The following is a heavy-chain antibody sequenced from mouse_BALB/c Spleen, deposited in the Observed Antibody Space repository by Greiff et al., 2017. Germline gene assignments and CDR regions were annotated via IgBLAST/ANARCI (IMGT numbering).Heavy chain of an antibody. CDR3: ARQPYYGSSYFDY. J-gene: IGHJ2*01. CDR2: ISSGGSYT. D-gene: IGHD1-1*01. Sequence: EVMLVESGGGLVKPGGSLKLSCAASGFTFSSYGMSWVRQTPDKRLEWVATISSGGSYTYYPDSVKGRFTISRDNAKNTLYLQMSSLKSEDTAMYYCARQPYYGSSYFDYWGQGTTLTVSS. CDR1: GFTFSSYG. V-gene: IGHV5-6*03.